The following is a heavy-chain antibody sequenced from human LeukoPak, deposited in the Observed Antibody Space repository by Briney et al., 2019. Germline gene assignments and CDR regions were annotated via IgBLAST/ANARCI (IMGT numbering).Heavy chain of an antibody. D-gene: IGHD2-15*01. Sequence: SETLSLTCAVYGGSFSGYYWSWIRQPPGKGLEWIGEINHSGSTNYNPSLKSRVTISVDTSKNQFSLKLSSVTAADTAVYYCATPRGFRGPWFDPWGQGTLVTVSS. CDR2: INHSGST. CDR1: GGSFSGYY. V-gene: IGHV4-34*01. J-gene: IGHJ5*02. CDR3: ATPRGFRGPWFDP.